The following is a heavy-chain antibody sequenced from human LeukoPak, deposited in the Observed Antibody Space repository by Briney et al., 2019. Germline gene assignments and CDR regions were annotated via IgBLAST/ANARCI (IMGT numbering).Heavy chain of an antibody. CDR1: GFTFSSYV. D-gene: IGHD6-19*01. V-gene: IGHV3-23*01. CDR3: AKDDHGGSGWRDYFDY. J-gene: IGHJ4*02. CDR2: ISGSTGST. Sequence: PGGSLRLSCAASGFTFSSYVMSWVRQAPGKGLEWVSAISGSTGSTYYADSVKGRFTISRDNSKSTLYLQMNSLRAEDTAVYYCAKDDHGGSGWRDYFDYWGQGTLVTVSS.